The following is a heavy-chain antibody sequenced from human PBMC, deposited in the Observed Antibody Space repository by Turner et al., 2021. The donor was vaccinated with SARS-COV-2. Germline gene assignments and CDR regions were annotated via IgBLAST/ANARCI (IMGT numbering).Heavy chain of an antibody. CDR1: GFTFSNYS. Sequence: EVQLVESGGGLVQPGGSLRRSCADSGFTFSNYSMNWVRQAPGKGLEWVSYISSSSSTIYYADSVKGRFTISRDNAKNSLYLQMNSLRAEDTAVYYCARERGYSYGPYYYGMDVWGQGTTVTVSS. CDR3: ARERGYSYGPYYYGMDV. D-gene: IGHD5-18*01. J-gene: IGHJ6*02. V-gene: IGHV3-48*01. CDR2: ISSSSSTI.